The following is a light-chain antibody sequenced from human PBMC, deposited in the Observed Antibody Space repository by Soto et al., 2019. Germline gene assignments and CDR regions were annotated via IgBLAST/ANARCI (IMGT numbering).Light chain of an antibody. V-gene: IGKV3-11*01. Sequence: EIVLTQSPVTLSLSPEERATLSCRASQSINNYLAWYQQKPCQPPRLLIYDPSNRATANPVRFSCSGSGTASTLTISTLEPENSAVYYCQFRGIWPPGATFGGGTTVQIK. CDR3: QFRGIWPPGAT. J-gene: IGKJ4*01. CDR1: QSINNY. CDR2: DPS.